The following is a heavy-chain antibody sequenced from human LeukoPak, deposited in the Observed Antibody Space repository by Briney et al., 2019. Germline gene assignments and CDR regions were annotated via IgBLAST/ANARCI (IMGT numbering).Heavy chain of an antibody. J-gene: IGHJ6*03. D-gene: IGHD3-3*01. Sequence: GESLQISCKGSGYSFTSYWIGWVRQMPGKGLEWMGIIYPGDTDTRYSPSFQGQVTISADKSISTAYLQWSSLKASDTAMYYCARRSDFWSGRKPPYYYYYMDVWGKGTTVTVSS. CDR3: ARRSDFWSGRKPPYYYYYMDV. CDR1: GYSFTSYW. V-gene: IGHV5-51*01. CDR2: IYPGDTDT.